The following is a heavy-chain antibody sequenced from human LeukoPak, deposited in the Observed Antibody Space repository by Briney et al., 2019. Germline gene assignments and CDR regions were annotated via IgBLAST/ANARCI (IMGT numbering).Heavy chain of an antibody. V-gene: IGHV3-7*01. J-gene: IGHJ5*02. CDR1: GFTFSSYW. CDR2: INQDGSEK. Sequence: GGSLRLSCAASGFTFSSYWMSWVRQAPGKGLEWVANINQDGSEKYHVDSVKGRFTISRDNAKNSLYLQMNSLRAEDTAVYYCAREGCSGGSCYHNWFDPWGQGTLVTVSS. CDR3: AREGCSGGSCYHNWFDP. D-gene: IGHD2-15*01.